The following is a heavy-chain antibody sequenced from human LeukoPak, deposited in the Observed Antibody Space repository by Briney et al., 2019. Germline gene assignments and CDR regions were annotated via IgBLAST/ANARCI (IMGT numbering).Heavy chain of an antibody. CDR1: GFTFGDYA. V-gene: IGHV3-30*04. D-gene: IGHD3-10*01. J-gene: IGHJ4*02. CDR2: ISYDGSNK. Sequence: PGGSLRLSCTASGFTFGDYAMSWVRQAPGKGLEWVAVISYDGSNKYYADSVKGRFTISRDNSKNTLYLQMNSLRAEDTAVYYCARITMVRGGYFDYWGQGTLVTVSS. CDR3: ARITMVRGGYFDY.